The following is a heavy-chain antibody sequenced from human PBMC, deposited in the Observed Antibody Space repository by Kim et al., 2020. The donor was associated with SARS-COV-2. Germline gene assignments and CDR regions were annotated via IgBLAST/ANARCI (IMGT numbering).Heavy chain of an antibody. CDR2: ISYDKKQT. Sequence: GGSLRLSCAASKFTFRDYGMHWVRQPPGKGLEWVAVISYDKKQTFYSDSVKGRFTISRDNPRSTLFLQMNSLRPDDTAIYYCTKDRGSDWYFDLWGRGSLVIVSS. D-gene: IGHD5-12*01. CDR3: TKDRGSDWYFDL. V-gene: IGHV3-30*18. CDR1: KFTFRDYG. J-gene: IGHJ2*01.